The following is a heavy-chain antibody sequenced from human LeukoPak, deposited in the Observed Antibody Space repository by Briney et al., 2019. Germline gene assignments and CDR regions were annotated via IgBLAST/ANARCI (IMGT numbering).Heavy chain of an antibody. CDR1: GGSISSYY. CDR3: AVKESSGWGKRGFDY. V-gene: IGHV4-59*04. J-gene: IGHJ4*02. CDR2: IYHSGST. Sequence: SETLSLTCTVSGGSISSYYWSWIRQPPGKGLEWIGSIYHSGSTYYNPSLKSRVTISVDTSKNQFSLKLSSVTAADTAVYYCAVKESSGWGKRGFDYWGQGPLVTVPS. D-gene: IGHD6-19*01.